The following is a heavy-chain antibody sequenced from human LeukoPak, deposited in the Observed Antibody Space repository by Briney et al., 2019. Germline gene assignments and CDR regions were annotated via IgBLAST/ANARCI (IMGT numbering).Heavy chain of an antibody. J-gene: IGHJ5*01. Sequence: NPSETLSLTCTVSGGSIRDYYWSWIRQPAGKGLEWIGRIYSSGSTGYNPSLKSRVTLSVDTSKNEVSLRLSSVTAADTAVYYCARDHTMMWRWFDSWGQGALVTVSS. CDR2: IYSSGST. CDR1: GGSIRDYY. CDR3: ARDHTMMWRWFDS. D-gene: IGHD3-22*01. V-gene: IGHV4-4*07.